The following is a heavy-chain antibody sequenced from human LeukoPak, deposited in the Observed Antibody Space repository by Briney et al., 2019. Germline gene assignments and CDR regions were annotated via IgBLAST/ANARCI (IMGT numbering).Heavy chain of an antibody. CDR2: IIPIFGTA. CDR3: AQYYYDSSGYYSGHDY. J-gene: IGHJ4*02. CDR1: GGTFSSYG. V-gene: IGHV1-69*05. Sequence: GSSVKVSCKASGGTFSSYGISWVRQAPGQGLEWMGRIIPIFGTANYAQKFQGRVTITTDESTSTAYMELSSLRPEDTAVYYCAQYYYDSSGYYSGHDYWGQGTLVTVSS. D-gene: IGHD3-22*01.